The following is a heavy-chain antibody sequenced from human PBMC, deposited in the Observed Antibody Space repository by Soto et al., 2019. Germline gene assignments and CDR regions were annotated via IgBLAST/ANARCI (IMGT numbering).Heavy chain of an antibody. V-gene: IGHV4-59*12. J-gene: IGHJ5*02. Sequence: SETLSLTCTVSGGSISSYYWSWIRQPPGKGLEWIGDIYHSGSTNYNPSLKSRVTISVDTSKNQFSLKLSSVTAADTAVYYCARGERDIVVVPAAMCWFDPWGQGTLVNVSS. D-gene: IGHD2-2*01. CDR2: IYHSGST. CDR1: GGSISSYY. CDR3: ARGERDIVVVPAAMCWFDP.